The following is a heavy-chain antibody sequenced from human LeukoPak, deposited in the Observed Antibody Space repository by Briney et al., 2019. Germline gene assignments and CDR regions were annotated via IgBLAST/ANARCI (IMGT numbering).Heavy chain of an antibody. J-gene: IGHJ6*02. CDR1: GYTFTGYY. CDR3: ARANYYYYYGMDV. V-gene: IGHV1-2*02. Sequence: ASVKVSCKASGYTFTGYYMHWVRQAPGQGLEWMGWINPNSSGTNYAQKFQGRVTMTRDTSISTAYMELSRLRSDDTAVYYCARANYYYYYGMDVWGQGTTVTVSS. CDR2: INPNSSGT.